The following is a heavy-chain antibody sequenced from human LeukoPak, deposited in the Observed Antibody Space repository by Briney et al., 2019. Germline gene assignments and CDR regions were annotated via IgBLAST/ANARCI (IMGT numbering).Heavy chain of an antibody. D-gene: IGHD5-18*01. CDR3: AKAVGYSYGLYFDY. Sequence: GRSLRLSCAASGFTFSSYGMHWVRQARGKGLEWVAVISYDGSNKYYADSVKGRFTISRDNSKNTLYLQMNSLRAEDTAVYYCAKAVGYSYGLYFDYWGQGTLVTVSS. V-gene: IGHV3-30*18. J-gene: IGHJ4*02. CDR2: ISYDGSNK. CDR1: GFTFSSYG.